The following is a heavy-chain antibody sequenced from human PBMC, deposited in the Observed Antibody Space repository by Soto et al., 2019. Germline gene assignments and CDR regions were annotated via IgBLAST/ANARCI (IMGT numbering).Heavy chain of an antibody. Sequence: GGTLRLPCAASGFTFSAYVMSWVRQAPGKGLEWVSSITRSGGGTYYADSVKGRFTVSRDNSKNTVYLQMNSLRDEDTTVYYCAKLTAAWGQGTRVTVSS. J-gene: IGHJ5*02. D-gene: IGHD6-13*01. CDR1: GFTFSAYV. V-gene: IGHV3-23*01. CDR2: ITRSGGGT. CDR3: AKLTAA.